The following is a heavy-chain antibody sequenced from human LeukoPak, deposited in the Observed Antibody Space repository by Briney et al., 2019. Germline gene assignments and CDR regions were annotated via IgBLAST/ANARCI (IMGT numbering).Heavy chain of an antibody. V-gene: IGHV3-73*01. D-gene: IGHD4-23*01. J-gene: IGHJ4*02. CDR2: IRSKTNSYAT. Sequence: GGSLRLSCAVSGFTFSGSAMHWVRQASGKGLEWVGRIRSKTNSYATAYAASVKGRFTISRDDSKNTAYLQMNSLKTEDTAIYYCTRLYGGNSAGYWGQGTLVTVSS. CDR3: TRLYGGNSAGY. CDR1: GFTFSGSA.